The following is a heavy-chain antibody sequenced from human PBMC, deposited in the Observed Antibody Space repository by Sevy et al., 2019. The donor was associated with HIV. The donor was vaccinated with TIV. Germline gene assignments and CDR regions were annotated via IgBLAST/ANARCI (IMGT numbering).Heavy chain of an antibody. CDR1: GLSFSYYG. J-gene: IGHJ6*02. D-gene: IGHD1-26*01. Sequence: GGSLRLSCIDSGLSFSYYGIHWVRQSPGKGLDWVALISHDGINEYYADSVKGRFTISRDNSKNTVYLEMNSLRNEDTAIYFCANAYSGSYSHSYLYALDVWGQGTTVTVSS. CDR3: ANAYSGSYSHSYLYALDV. CDR2: ISHDGINE. V-gene: IGHV3-30*18.